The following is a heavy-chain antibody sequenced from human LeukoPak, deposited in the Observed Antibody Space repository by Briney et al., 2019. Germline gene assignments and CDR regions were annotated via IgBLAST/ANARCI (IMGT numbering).Heavy chain of an antibody. V-gene: IGHV4-4*07. CDR1: GGSINVFY. CDR3: ASDSFYDSGGYFYY. CDR2: ISTSGNT. Sequence: NPSQTLSLTCTVSGGSINVFYWSWIRQPAGKGLQWIGRISTSGNTDYNPSLKSRVTMSVDTSKNQFSLKLTSVTAADTAVYYCASDSFYDSGGYFYYWGQGTPVTVSS. D-gene: IGHD3-22*01. J-gene: IGHJ4*02.